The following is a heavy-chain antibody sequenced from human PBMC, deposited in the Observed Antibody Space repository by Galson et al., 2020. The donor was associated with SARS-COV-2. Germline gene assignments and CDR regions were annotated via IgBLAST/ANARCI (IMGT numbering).Heavy chain of an antibody. J-gene: IGHJ4*02. Sequence: SETLSLTCTVSGFSISSGYFWGWIRQPPGKGLQCIGDIYHTGNTYYNPSLKSRLTISVDTSKNQFSLKLHSVTAADTAVYYCARRRPVFEGSGYNLYHFDFWGQGTLITVSS. V-gene: IGHV4-38-2*02. CDR1: GFSISSGYF. CDR3: ARRRPVFEGSGYNLYHFDF. CDR2: IYHTGNT. D-gene: IGHD3-22*01.